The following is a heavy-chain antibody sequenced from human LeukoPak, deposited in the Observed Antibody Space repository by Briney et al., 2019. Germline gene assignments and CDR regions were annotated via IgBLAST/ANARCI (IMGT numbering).Heavy chain of an antibody. D-gene: IGHD1-26*01. CDR1: GFTFINDW. CDR3: TTEYEGSGSAFDI. J-gene: IGHJ3*02. Sequence: GGSLRLSCAASGFTFINDWMSWVRQAPGKGLEWVGRIKSRADGETTDYAAPVKGSFTISRDNSKNTLQMNGLKIEDTAVYYCTTEYEGSGSAFDIWGQGTMVTVAS. CDR2: IKSRADGETT. V-gene: IGHV3-15*01.